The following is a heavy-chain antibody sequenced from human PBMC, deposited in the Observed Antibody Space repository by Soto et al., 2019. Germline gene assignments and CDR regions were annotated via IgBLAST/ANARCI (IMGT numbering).Heavy chain of an antibody. CDR1: GYTFTGYY. J-gene: IGHJ4*02. Sequence: QVQLVQSGAEVKKPGASVKVSCKASGYTFTGYYMHWVRQAPGQGLEWMGWISPNSGGTNYAQKFQGWVTMTRDTSISTAYMELSRLRSGDXXXXXXXXXXXXXXXXDXWGQGTLVTVSS. CDR2: ISPNSGGT. CDR3: XXXXXXXXXXDX. V-gene: IGHV1-2*04.